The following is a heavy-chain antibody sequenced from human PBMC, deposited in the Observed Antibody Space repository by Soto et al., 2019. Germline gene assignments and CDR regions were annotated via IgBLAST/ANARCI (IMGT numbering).Heavy chain of an antibody. V-gene: IGHV1-18*01. CDR1: GYTFTSYG. Sequence: GASVKVSCKASGYTFTSYGISWVRQAPGQGLEWMGWISAYNGNTNYAQKLQGRVTMTTDTSTSTAYMELRSLRSDDTAVYYCASIDSSGYYGDAFDIWGQGTMVTVSS. D-gene: IGHD3-22*01. CDR2: ISAYNGNT. J-gene: IGHJ3*02. CDR3: ASIDSSGYYGDAFDI.